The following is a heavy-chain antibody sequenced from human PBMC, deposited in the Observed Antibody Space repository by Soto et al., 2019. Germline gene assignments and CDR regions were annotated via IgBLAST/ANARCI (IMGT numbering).Heavy chain of an antibody. V-gene: IGHV1-18*01. CDR1: GYTFTSCG. CDR2: ISAYNGNT. CDR3: ARDVLLWFGESLGDV. J-gene: IGHJ6*02. D-gene: IGHD3-10*01. Sequence: ASVKVSCKASGYTFTSCGISWVRQAPGQGLEWMGWISAYNGNTNYAQKLQGRVTMTTDTSTSTAYMELRSLRSDDTAVYYCARDVLLWFGESLGDVWGQGTTVTVSS.